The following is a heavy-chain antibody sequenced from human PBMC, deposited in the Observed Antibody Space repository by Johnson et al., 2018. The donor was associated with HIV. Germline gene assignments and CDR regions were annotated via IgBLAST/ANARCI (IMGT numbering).Heavy chain of an antibody. CDR2: ISWSSGSI. J-gene: IGHJ3*02. D-gene: IGHD6-13*01. Sequence: EVQLVESGGGLVQPGRSLRLSCAASGFTFDDYAMHWVRQAPGKGLEWVSGISWSSGSIGYADSVKGRFTISRDNAKNSLYLQMNSLRAEDTALYYCAAIGGIGSSWSAAFDIWGQGTMVTVSS. CDR3: AAIGGIGSSWSAAFDI. V-gene: IGHV3-9*01. CDR1: GFTFDDYA.